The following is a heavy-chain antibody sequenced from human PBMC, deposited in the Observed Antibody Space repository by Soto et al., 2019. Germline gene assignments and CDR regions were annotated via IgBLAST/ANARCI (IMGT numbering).Heavy chain of an antibody. CDR3: ARDGYSSYYYYYGMDV. V-gene: IGHV4-59*01. D-gene: IGHD5-18*01. Sequence: SETLSHTCTVSGGSISSYYWSWIRQPPGKGLEWIGYIYYSGSTNYNPSLKSRVTISVDTSKNQFSLKLSSVTAADTAVYYCARDGYSSYYYYYGMDVWGQGTTVTVSS. CDR2: IYYSGST. J-gene: IGHJ6*02. CDR1: GGSISSYY.